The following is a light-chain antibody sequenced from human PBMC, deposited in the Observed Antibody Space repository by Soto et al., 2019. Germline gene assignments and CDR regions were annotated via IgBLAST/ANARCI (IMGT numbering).Light chain of an antibody. CDR2: EVS. CDR1: SSDVGTYNF. Sequence: QSALTQPPSASGSPGQSVTISCTGTSSDVGTYNFVSWYQQHPGKAPKLMVYEVSMRPSGVPDRFSGSKSGNTASLTVSGLQAEDEADYFCSSYADTNNYVFGTGTKVTV. V-gene: IGLV2-8*01. J-gene: IGLJ1*01. CDR3: SSYADTNNYV.